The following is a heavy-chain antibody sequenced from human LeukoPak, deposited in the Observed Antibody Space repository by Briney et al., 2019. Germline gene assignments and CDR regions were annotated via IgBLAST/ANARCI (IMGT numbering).Heavy chain of an antibody. Sequence: PGGSLRLSCAASGFTFSSYWMHWVRQAPGKGLVWVSRINSDGSSTTYADSVKGRFTISRDNAKNTLYLQMNSLRAEDTAVYYCASDRGYDNAFDIWGQGTMVTVSS. CDR3: ASDRGYDNAFDI. D-gene: IGHD5-12*01. CDR2: INSDGSST. V-gene: IGHV3-74*01. J-gene: IGHJ3*02. CDR1: GFTFSSYW.